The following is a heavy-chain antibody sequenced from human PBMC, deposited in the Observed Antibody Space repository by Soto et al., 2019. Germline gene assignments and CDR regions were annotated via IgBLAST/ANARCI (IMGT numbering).Heavy chain of an antibody. Sequence: SETLSLTCTVSGGSISSYYWSWIRQPPGKGLEWIGYIYYSGSTNYNPSLKSRVTISVDTSKNQFSLKLSSVTAADTAVYYCATTRGYSYVLDYWGQGTLVTVS. J-gene: IGHJ4*02. V-gene: IGHV4-59*01. CDR2: IYYSGST. D-gene: IGHD5-18*01. CDR3: ATTRGYSYVLDY. CDR1: GGSISSYY.